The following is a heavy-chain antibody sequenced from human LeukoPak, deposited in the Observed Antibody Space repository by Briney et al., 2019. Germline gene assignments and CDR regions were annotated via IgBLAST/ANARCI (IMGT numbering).Heavy chain of an antibody. CDR1: GGSISGYY. CDR2: IYYNGRT. CDR3: ARWYCNRGTCYYLDY. Sequence: SETLSLTCAVSGGSISGYYWSWIRQSPGRGLEYIGHIYYNGRTDYNPSLKSRVTISVDTSRNQFSLRLNSVTAADTAVYFCARWYCNRGTCYYLDYWGQGTLVTVSS. J-gene: IGHJ4*02. D-gene: IGHD2/OR15-2a*01. V-gene: IGHV4-59*01.